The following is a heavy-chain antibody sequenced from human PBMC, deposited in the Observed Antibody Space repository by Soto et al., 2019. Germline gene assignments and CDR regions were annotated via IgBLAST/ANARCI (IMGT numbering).Heavy chain of an antibody. D-gene: IGHD6-13*01. Sequence: ASVKVSCKASGHTFTGHHMHWVRQAPGQGLEWMGWINPNSGGTNYAQKFQGWVTMTRDTSISTAYMELSRLRSDDTAVYYCARGGIIAARDYYYGMDVWGQGTTVTVSS. CDR3: ARGGIIAARDYYYGMDV. V-gene: IGHV1-2*04. J-gene: IGHJ6*02. CDR2: INPNSGGT. CDR1: GHTFTGHH.